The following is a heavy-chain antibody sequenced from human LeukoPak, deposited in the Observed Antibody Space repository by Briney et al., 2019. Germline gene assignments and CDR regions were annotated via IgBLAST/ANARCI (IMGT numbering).Heavy chain of an antibody. CDR1: RGFIHTYN. V-gene: IGHV4-4*07. D-gene: IGHD5-18*01. Sequence: SETLSLTRTVSRGFIHTYNWIWIRQPAGKGLEWVGRNNVAGNSYYNPSLKGRVSISVDRPNNRFSLELTSVTAADTAVYYCARDREHSYGSDLDHWGQGILVTVSS. CDR2: NNVAGNS. J-gene: IGHJ4*02. CDR3: ARDREHSYGSDLDH.